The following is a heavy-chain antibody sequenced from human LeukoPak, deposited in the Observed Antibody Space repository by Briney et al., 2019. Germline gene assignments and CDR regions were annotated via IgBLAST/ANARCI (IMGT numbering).Heavy chain of an antibody. V-gene: IGHV3-30*18. CDR1: GFTFSSYG. CDR3: AKDGYYDRWSPYHYYGMDV. Sequence: GGSLRLSCAASGFTFSSYGMHWVRQAPGKGLEWVAVISYDGSNKYYADSVKGRFTISRDNSKNTLYLQMNSLRAEDTAVYYCAKDGYYDRWSPYHYYGMDVWGQGTTVTVSS. CDR2: ISYDGSNK. D-gene: IGHD3-22*01. J-gene: IGHJ6*02.